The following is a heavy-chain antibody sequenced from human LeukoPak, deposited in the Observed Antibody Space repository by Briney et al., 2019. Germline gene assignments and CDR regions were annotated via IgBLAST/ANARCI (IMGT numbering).Heavy chain of an antibody. CDR3: AKGPGGSYYYYGMDV. V-gene: IGHV3-9*01. D-gene: IGHD1-26*01. J-gene: IGHJ6*02. CDR2: ISWNSGSI. CDR1: GFTFDDYA. Sequence: GRSLRLSCAASGFTFDDYAMHWVRQAPGKGLEWVSGISWNSGSIGYADSVKGRFTISRDNAKNSLYLQMNSLRAEDTALYYCAKGPGGSYYYYGMDVWGQGTTVTVSS.